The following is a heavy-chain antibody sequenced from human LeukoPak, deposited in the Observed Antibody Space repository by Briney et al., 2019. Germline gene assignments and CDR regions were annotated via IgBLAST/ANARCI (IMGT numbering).Heavy chain of an antibody. D-gene: IGHD6-19*01. Sequence: GGSLRLSCAASGLTFSSYGMHWVRQAPGKGLEWVAVISDDGSNEYYAESVKGRFTISRDNSKNTVYVQMNSLRAEDTAVYYCARRYSSGWYELWGQGTLVTVSS. V-gene: IGHV3-30*03. J-gene: IGHJ5*02. CDR2: ISDDGSNE. CDR3: ARRYSSGWYEL. CDR1: GLTFSSYG.